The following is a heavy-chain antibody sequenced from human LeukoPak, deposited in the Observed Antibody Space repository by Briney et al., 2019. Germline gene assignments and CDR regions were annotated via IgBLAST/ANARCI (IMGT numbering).Heavy chain of an antibody. Sequence: GTSLRLSCAASGFTFISYAIHRLRPAQGKGLEWGAVISFHGTDTFYAVSGKGRFTISRANSKNTLYLQMSSLRGDDTAVYYCAKLHMELSGYERSVFYWGQGTLVTVSS. CDR2: ISFHGTDT. D-gene: IGHD3-22*01. CDR1: GFTFISYA. J-gene: IGHJ4*02. CDR3: AKLHMELSGYERSVFY. V-gene: IGHV3-30*04.